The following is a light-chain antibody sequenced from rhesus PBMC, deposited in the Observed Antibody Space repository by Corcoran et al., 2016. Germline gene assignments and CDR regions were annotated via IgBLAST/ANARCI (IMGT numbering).Light chain of an antibody. J-gene: IGKJ3*01. CDR3: QQRNSYPFT. V-gene: IGKV1-38*01. CDR2: DAS. Sequence: DIQMTQSPSSLSASVGDRVTITCRASQGISSYLAWYQQKPGKAPKLLIYDASNLQSWVPSRFSGSESGTDFTLTISSLQPEDFAVYYCQQRNSYPFTFGPGTKLDIK. CDR1: QGISSY.